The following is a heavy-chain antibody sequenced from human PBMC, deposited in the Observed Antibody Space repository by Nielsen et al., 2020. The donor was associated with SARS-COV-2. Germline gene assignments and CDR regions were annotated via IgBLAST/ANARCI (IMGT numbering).Heavy chain of an antibody. CDR2: ISSSGSYI. J-gene: IGHJ4*02. CDR1: GFMVSDSY. D-gene: IGHD2-8*01. V-gene: IGHV3-11*04. Sequence: GESLKISCAASGFMVSDSYMSWIRQTPGKGLEWISYISSSGSYIYYADSVKGRFTISRDNAKNSVYLQMNSLRAEDTAVYYCATDQYCPNGICSSGGRDYWGQGTLVAVSS. CDR3: ATDQYCPNGICSSGGRDY.